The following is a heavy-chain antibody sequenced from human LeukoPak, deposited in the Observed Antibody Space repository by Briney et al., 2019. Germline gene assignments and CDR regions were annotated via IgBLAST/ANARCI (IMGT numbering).Heavy chain of an antibody. CDR2: IWYDGSNK. CDR3: AKGSGSYYNYFHY. CDR1: GFTFSSYG. D-gene: IGHD3-22*01. J-gene: IGHJ4*02. Sequence: PGRSLRLSCAASGFTFSSYGMHWVRQAPGKGLAWVAIIWYDGSNKYYADSVKGRFTISRDNSKNPLYLEVNRLGPEDTAVYFFAKGSGSYYNYFHYWGQGTLVTVPS. V-gene: IGHV3-33*06.